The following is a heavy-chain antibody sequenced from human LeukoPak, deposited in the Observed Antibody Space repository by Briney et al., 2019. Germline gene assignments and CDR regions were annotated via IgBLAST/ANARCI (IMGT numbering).Heavy chain of an antibody. V-gene: IGHV4-4*02. CDR2: IYHSGST. D-gene: IGHD3-9*01. CDR1: GGSISSNNW. J-gene: IGHJ4*02. Sequence: PSGTLSLTCAVSGGSISSNNWWNWVRQPPGKGLEWIGEIYHSGSTYYNPSLKSRVTISVDTSKNQFSLKLSSVTAADTAVYYCARPYYNILTGYYYFDYWGQGTLVTVSS. CDR3: ARPYYNILTGYYYFDY.